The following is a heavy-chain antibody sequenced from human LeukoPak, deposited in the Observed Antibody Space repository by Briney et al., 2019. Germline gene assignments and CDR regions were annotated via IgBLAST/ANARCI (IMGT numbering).Heavy chain of an antibody. CDR1: GFTFSSYA. V-gene: IGHV3-23*01. Sequence: PGGSLRLSCAAPGFTFSSYAMSWVRQAPGKGLEWVSAISGSGGSTYYADSVKGRFTISRDNSKNTLYLQMNSLRAEDAAVYYCAKGGTIAARRYYYYYMDVWGKGTTVTVSS. J-gene: IGHJ6*03. CDR2: ISGSGGST. CDR3: AKGGTIAARRYYYYYMDV. D-gene: IGHD6-6*01.